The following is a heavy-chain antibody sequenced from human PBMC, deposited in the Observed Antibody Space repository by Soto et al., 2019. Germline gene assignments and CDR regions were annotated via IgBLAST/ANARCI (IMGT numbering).Heavy chain of an antibody. D-gene: IGHD2-15*01. J-gene: IGHJ4*02. CDR2: INSDGSST. CDR1: GFTFSSYW. V-gene: IGHV3-74*01. Sequence: LRLSCAASGFTFSSYWMHWVRQAPGKGLVWVSRINSDGSSTNYADSVKGRFTISRDNAKNTLFLQMNSLRAEDTALYYCARGYCSGGSCWDPSFDYWGQGTLVTVSS. CDR3: ARGYCSGGSCWDPSFDY.